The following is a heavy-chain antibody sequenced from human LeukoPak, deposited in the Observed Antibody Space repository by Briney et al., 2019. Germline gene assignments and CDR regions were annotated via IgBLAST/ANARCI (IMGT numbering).Heavy chain of an antibody. CDR1: GFTFSSDL. Sequence: GGSLRLSCVASGFTFSSDLMCWVRQAPGKGLEWVANMKQDGSEKYYVDSVKGRFIISRDNAKNSLYLQMSSLRAEDTAVYYCASPFWSDIWGQGTMVTVSS. J-gene: IGHJ3*02. CDR2: MKQDGSEK. V-gene: IGHV3-7*01. D-gene: IGHD3-3*01. CDR3: ASPFWSDI.